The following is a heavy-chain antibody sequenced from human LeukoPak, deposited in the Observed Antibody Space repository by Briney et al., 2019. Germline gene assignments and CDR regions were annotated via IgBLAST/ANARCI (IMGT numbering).Heavy chain of an antibody. Sequence: SETLSLTCTVSGGSISSYYWSWIRQPPGKGLEWIGYIYHSGSTYYNPSLKSRVTISVDRSKNQFSLKLSSVTAADTAVYYCARGNGYYFPFDYWGQGTLVTVSS. CDR3: ARGNGYYFPFDY. CDR2: IYHSGST. D-gene: IGHD3-22*01. J-gene: IGHJ4*02. CDR1: GGSISSYY. V-gene: IGHV4-59*12.